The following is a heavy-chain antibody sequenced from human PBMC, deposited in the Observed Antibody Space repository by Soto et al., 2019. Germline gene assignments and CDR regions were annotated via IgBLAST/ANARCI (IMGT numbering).Heavy chain of an antibody. CDR2: MNQDGSEK. V-gene: IGHV3-7*03. J-gene: IGHJ4*02. CDR1: GFTLSNSW. CDR3: AKCSGSYSFES. Sequence: GGSLRRSCAASGFTLSNSWTSWVRQAPGKGLECGANMNQDGSEKYYVDSVKGRFTISRDNAKNALYLQMNSLRAEDTAGDYCAKCSGSYSFESWGQAALVTVS. D-gene: IGHD1-26*01.